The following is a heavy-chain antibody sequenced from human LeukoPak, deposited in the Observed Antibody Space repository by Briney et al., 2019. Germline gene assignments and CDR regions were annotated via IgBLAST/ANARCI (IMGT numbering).Heavy chain of an antibody. V-gene: IGHV4-59*01. CDR3: AREGTSGTHLNWFDP. CDR2: IYGSGST. Sequence: PSETLSLTCTVSGGSISSYYWSWIRQPPGKGLEWIGHIYGSGSTNYNPSLKSRVTLTVDTSKNQFSLKLSSVTAADTAVYYCAREGTSGTHLNWFDPWGQGTLVTVSS. D-gene: IGHD1-1*01. CDR1: GGSISSYY. J-gene: IGHJ5*02.